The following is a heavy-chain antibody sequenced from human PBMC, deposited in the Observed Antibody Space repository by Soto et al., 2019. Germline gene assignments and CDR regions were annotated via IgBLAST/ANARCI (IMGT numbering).Heavy chain of an antibody. CDR2: IIPIFGTA. CDR3: ARAPGYYDTDWYFDL. V-gene: IGHV1-69*13. CDR1: GGTFSSYA. D-gene: IGHD3-22*01. J-gene: IGHJ2*01. Sequence: SVKVSCKASGGTFSSYAISWVRQAPGQGLEWMGGIIPIFGTANYAQKFQGRVTITADESTSTAYMELSSLRSEDTAVYYCARAPGYYDTDWYFDLWGRGTLVTV.